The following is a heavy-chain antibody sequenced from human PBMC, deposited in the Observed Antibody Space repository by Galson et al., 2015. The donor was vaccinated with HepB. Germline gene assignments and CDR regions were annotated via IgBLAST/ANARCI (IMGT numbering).Heavy chain of an antibody. D-gene: IGHD5-18*01. CDR2: IPYDGSET. V-gene: IGHV3-30*18. CDR3: AKDRGISGYSYGIDY. Sequence: SLRLSCAASGFTFSSHGMHWVRQTPGRGLEWVAIIPYDGSETYYVDSVKGRFTISRDNSKNTLYLQMNSLRAGDTAVFYCAKDRGISGYSYGIDYWGQGTLVTVSS. CDR1: GFTFSSHG. J-gene: IGHJ4*02.